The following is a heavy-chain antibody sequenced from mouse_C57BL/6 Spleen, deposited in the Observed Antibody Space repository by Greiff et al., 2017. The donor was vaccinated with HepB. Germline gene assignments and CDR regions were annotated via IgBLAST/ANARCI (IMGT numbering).Heavy chain of an antibody. CDR3: VYDGYYVGYFDV. CDR2: IHPSDSDT. Sequence: QVHVKQPGAELVKPGASVKVSCKASGYTFTSYWMHWVKQRPGQGLEWIGRIHPSDSDTNYNQKFKGKATLTVDKSSSTAYMQLSSLTSEDSAVYYCVYDGYYVGYFDVWGTGTTVTVSS. CDR1: GYTFTSYW. V-gene: IGHV1-74*01. J-gene: IGHJ1*03. D-gene: IGHD2-3*01.